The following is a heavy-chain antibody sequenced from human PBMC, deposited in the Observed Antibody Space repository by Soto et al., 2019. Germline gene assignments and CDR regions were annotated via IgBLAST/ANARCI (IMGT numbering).Heavy chain of an antibody. CDR1: GGSISSSSYY. CDR2: IYYGGSS. Sequence: SETLSLTCTVSGGSISSSSYYWGWIRQPQGEGLEWIASIYYGGSSYYNPSLKSRVTISVDTSNNKFSLTLSSVTAADTAVYYCVRHLGAGFFGDSGPDYWGQGILVTVSS. J-gene: IGHJ4*02. CDR3: VRHLGAGFFGDSGPDY. V-gene: IGHV4-39*01. D-gene: IGHD1-26*01.